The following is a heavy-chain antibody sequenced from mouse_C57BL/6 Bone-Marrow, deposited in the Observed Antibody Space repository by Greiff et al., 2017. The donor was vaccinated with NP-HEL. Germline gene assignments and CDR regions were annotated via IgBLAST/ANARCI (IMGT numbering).Heavy chain of an antibody. J-gene: IGHJ3*01. CDR3: APLIYYYGSSYGFAY. V-gene: IGHV1-64*01. Sequence: QVQLQQPGAELVKPGASVKLSCKASGYTFTSYWMHWVKQRPGQGLEWIGMIHPNSGSTNYNEKFKSKATLTVDKSSSTAYMQLSSLTSEDSAVYYCAPLIYYYGSSYGFAYWGQGTLVTVSA. CDR2: IHPNSGST. D-gene: IGHD1-1*01. CDR1: GYTFTSYW.